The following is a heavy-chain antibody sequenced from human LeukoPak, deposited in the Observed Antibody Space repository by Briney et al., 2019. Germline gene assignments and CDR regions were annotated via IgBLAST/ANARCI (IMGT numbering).Heavy chain of an antibody. CDR1: GGSISSSSYY. J-gene: IGHJ4*02. Sequence: SETLSLTCTVSGGSISSSSYYWGWIRQPPGKGLEWIGSIYYSGSTYYNPSLKSRVTISVDTSKNQFSLKLSSVTAADTAVYYCARDESLFGRAYYDILTGYQGGTKFDYWGQGTLVTVSS. CDR2: IYYSGST. V-gene: IGHV4-39*07. D-gene: IGHD3-9*01. CDR3: ARDESLFGRAYYDILTGYQGGTKFDY.